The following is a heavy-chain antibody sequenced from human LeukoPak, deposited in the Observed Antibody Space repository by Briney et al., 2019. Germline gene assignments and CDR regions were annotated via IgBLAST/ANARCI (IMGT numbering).Heavy chain of an antibody. V-gene: IGHV3-7*01. CDR2: IKQDGSAK. CDR3: ARVDSSGFLDY. Sequence: GGSLRLSCAASGFTFSNYLMTWVRQAPGKGLEWVANIKQDGSAKYYVDSVKGRFTISRDNAKNSLYLQMNSLRAEDTAVYYCARVDSSGFLDYWGQGTLVTVSS. D-gene: IGHD6-19*01. CDR1: GFTFSNYL. J-gene: IGHJ4*02.